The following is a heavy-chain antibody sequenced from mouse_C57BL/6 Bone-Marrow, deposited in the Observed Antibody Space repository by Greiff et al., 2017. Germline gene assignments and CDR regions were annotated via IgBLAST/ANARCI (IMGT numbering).Heavy chain of an antibody. Sequence: VQLQQSGAELVKPGASVKMSCKASGYTFTTYPIEWMKQNHGKSLEWIGNFNPDNDDPKYNEKFKGKATLTAEKSSITVYLELSRLTSGFSSVYSCAIPITAGYYWFAYWGQGTLVTVSA. CDR1: GYTFTTYP. CDR2: FNPDNDDP. CDR3: AIPITAGYYWFAY. J-gene: IGHJ3*01. V-gene: IGHV1-47*01. D-gene: IGHD2-3*01.